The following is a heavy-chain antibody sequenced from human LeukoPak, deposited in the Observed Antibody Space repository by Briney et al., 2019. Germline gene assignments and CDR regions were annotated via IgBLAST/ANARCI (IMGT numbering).Heavy chain of an antibody. Sequence: SETLSLTCAVYGGSFSGYYWSWIRQPPGKGLEWIGYIYYSGSTYYNPSLKSRVTISVDTSKNQFSLKLSSVTAADTAVYYCARAEWGEGAAFDYWSQGTLVTVSS. D-gene: IGHD1-26*01. J-gene: IGHJ4*02. V-gene: IGHV4-34*01. CDR2: IYYSGST. CDR1: GGSFSGYY. CDR3: ARAEWGEGAAFDY.